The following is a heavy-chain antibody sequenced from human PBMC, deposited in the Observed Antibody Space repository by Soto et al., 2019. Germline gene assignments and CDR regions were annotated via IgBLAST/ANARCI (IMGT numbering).Heavy chain of an antibody. Sequence: ASVKASWKASRYTFAGYYMQWVRQAPEQGLEWMGWINPNSGGTNYAQKFQGRVTMTRDTSISTAYMELSRLRSDDKAVYYCARDLSSARPSGSYSFYYGMDVWGQGTTVTVSS. D-gene: IGHD1-26*01. V-gene: IGHV1-2*02. J-gene: IGHJ6*02. CDR1: RYTFAGYY. CDR2: INPNSGGT. CDR3: ARDLSSARPSGSYSFYYGMDV.